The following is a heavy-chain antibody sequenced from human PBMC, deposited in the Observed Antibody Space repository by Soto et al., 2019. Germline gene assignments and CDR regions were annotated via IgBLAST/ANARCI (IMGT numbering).Heavy chain of an antibody. V-gene: IGHV1-18*01. D-gene: IGHD2-2*01. Sequence: QVQLVQSGAEVKKPGASVKVSCKASGYTFTSYGISWVRQAPGQGLEWMGWISAYNGNTNYAQKLQGRVTMTTDTSTSTAYMELRSLRSDDTAVYYCARDPPLGILVVVPAARPRYYYYGMDVWGQGTTVTVSS. CDR3: ARDPPLGILVVVPAARPRYYYYGMDV. CDR2: ISAYNGNT. CDR1: GYTFTSYG. J-gene: IGHJ6*02.